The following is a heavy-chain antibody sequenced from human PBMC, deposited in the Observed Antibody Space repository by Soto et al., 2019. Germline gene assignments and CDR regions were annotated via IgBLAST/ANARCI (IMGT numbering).Heavy chain of an antibody. J-gene: IGHJ4*02. D-gene: IGHD3-3*01. Sequence: GSLRLSCAGSGFTFSNAWMGWVRQAPGKGLEWIGRLKSNSDGGATDYAAPVKGRFTISRDDSKNTLFLQMNSLNTDDTAVYYCATVSGPSDYFDFWGQGTLVTVS. V-gene: IGHV3-15*01. CDR1: GFTFSNAW. CDR2: LKSNSDGGAT. CDR3: ATVSGPSDYFDF.